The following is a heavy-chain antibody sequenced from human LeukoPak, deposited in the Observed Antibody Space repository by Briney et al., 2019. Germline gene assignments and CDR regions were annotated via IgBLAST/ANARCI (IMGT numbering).Heavy chain of an antibody. CDR2: ISSSGSTI. CDR3: ASPSYDILTGYPHGYWYFDL. Sequence: KSWGALRLSCAGSGFIFSDYFMSWTRQAPGKGLEWVSYISSSGSTIYYADSVKGRFTISRDNAKNSLYLQMNSLRAEDTAVYYCASPSYDILTGYPHGYWYFDLWGRGTLVTVSS. D-gene: IGHD3-9*01. J-gene: IGHJ2*01. V-gene: IGHV3-11*01. CDR1: GFIFSDYF.